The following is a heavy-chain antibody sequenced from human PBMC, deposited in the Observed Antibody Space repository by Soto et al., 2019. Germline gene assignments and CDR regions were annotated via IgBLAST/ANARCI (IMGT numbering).Heavy chain of an antibody. CDR1: GGSISSYY. Sequence: SETLSLTCTVSGGSISSYYWSWIRQPPGKGLEWIGYICYSGSTNYNPSLKSRVTISVDTSKNQFSLKLSSVTAADTAVYYCARLISYGDYVDYWGQGTLVTVSS. D-gene: IGHD4-17*01. V-gene: IGHV4-59*08. J-gene: IGHJ4*02. CDR3: ARLISYGDYVDY. CDR2: ICYSGST.